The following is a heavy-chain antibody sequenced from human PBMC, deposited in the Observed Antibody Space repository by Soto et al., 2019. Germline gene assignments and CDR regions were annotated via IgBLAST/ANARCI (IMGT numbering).Heavy chain of an antibody. CDR1: GYTFTSYG. J-gene: IGHJ6*02. D-gene: IGHD2-21*01. CDR2: ISAYNGNT. CDR3: ARDSPPSSGLLYYYYGMDV. V-gene: IGHV1-18*01. Sequence: QVQLVQSGAEVKKPGASVKVSCKASGYTFTSYGISWVRQAPGQGLEWMGWISAYNGNTNYAQKLQGRVTMTTDTATSTAYMELRSLRSDDTAVYYCARDSPPSSGLLYYYYGMDVWGQGTTVTVSS.